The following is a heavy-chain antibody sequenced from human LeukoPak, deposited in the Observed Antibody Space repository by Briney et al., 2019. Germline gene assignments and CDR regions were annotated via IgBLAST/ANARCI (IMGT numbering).Heavy chain of an antibody. CDR3: ARRAREYSHDAFDI. D-gene: IGHD5-18*01. CDR2: INPNSRGT. V-gene: IGHV1-2*02. CDR1: GYTFTDYY. J-gene: IGHJ3*02. Sequence: GASVKVSCKASGYTFTDYYMHWVRPAPGQGLEWMGWINPNSRGTDSAQKFQGRFSMTRDTSISTAYMELSRLRSDDTAVYYCARRAREYSHDAFDIWGQGTMVTVSS.